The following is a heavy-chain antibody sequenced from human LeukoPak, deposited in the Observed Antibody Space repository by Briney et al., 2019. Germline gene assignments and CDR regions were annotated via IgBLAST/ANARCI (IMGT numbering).Heavy chain of an antibody. J-gene: IGHJ5*02. CDR2: IYHSGST. V-gene: IGHV4-30-2*01. CDR1: GGSISSGGYY. CDR3: ARAEVRGVIGWFDP. D-gene: IGHD3-10*01. Sequence: SQTLSLTCTVSGGSISSGGYYWSWIRQPPGKGLEWIGYIYHSGSTYYNPSLKSRVTISVDRSKNQFSLKLSSVTAADTAVYYCARAEVRGVIGWFDPWGQGTLVTVSS.